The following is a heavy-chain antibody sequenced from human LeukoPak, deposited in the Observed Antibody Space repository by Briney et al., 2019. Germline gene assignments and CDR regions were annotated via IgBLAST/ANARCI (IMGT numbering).Heavy chain of an antibody. D-gene: IGHD5-12*01. CDR3: ARGLGRYTFDI. CDR1: GFTFSIST. CDR2: ISTRSSDI. V-gene: IGHV3-21*01. Sequence: GGSLRLSCAASGFTFSISTMNWVRQAPGKGLEWVSSISTRSSDIYYADSVKGRFTIFRDNAKNSLYLQMNSLRAEDTAVYYCARGLGRYTFDIWGQGIKVTVSS. J-gene: IGHJ3*02.